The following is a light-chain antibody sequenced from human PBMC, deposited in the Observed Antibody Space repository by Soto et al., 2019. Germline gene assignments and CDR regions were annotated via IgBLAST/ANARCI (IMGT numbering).Light chain of an antibody. Sequence: SYELSQPPSVSVAPGQTARITCGGHKIGTKNVHWFQQKPGQAPVLVVSDDDDRPSGIPERFSGSNSGNTATLTISRVEAGDEADYYCQVWDSSSDHYVFGNGTKVTVL. CDR3: QVWDSSSDHYV. CDR2: DDD. V-gene: IGLV3-21*02. CDR1: KIGTKN. J-gene: IGLJ1*01.